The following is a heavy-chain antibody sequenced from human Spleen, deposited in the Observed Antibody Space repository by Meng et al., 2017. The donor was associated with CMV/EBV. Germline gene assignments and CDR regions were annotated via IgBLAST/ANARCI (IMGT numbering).Heavy chain of an antibody. J-gene: IGHJ4*02. CDR1: GFTFSSYA. CDR2: IYSGGGT. D-gene: IGHD3-3*01. CDR3: TFPRLGVVY. V-gene: IGHV3-53*01. Sequence: GESLKISCAASGFTFSSYAMSWVRQPPGKGLEWVSLIYSGGGTQYADSVKGRFTISRDNSKNTLYLQMNSLRAEDTAVYYCTFPRLGVVYWGQGTLVTVSS.